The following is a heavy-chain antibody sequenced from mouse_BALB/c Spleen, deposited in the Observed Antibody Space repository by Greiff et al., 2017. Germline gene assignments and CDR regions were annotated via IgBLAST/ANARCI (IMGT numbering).Heavy chain of an antibody. CDR3: TRVNFDY. CDR2: ISSGGSYT. CDR1: GFTFSSYT. V-gene: IGHV5-6-4*01. J-gene: IGHJ2*01. Sequence: EVKVVESGGGLVKPGGSLKLSCAASGFTFSSYTMSWVRQTPEKRLEWVATISSGGSYTYYPDSVKGRFTISRDNAKNTLYLQMSSLKSEDTAMYYCTRVNFDYWGQGTTLTVSS.